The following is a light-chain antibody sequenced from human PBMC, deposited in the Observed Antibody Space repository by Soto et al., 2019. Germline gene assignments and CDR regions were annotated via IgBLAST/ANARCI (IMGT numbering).Light chain of an antibody. Sequence: DIQVTQSPSSLSASVGDRVTITCRASQGISNDLNWYQQKPGKAPKRLIYAASSLQSGVPSRFSGSGSETEFTLTISDLQPEDLATYYCLQHYSHPPWTFGQGTKVEIK. CDR1: QGISND. CDR2: AAS. V-gene: IGKV1-17*02. CDR3: LQHYSHPPWT. J-gene: IGKJ1*01.